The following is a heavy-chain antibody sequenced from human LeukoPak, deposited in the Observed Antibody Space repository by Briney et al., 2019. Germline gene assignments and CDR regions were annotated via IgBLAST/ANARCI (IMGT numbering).Heavy chain of an antibody. J-gene: IGHJ3*02. Sequence: ASVKVSCKASGYTFTSYDINWVRQATGQGLEWMGWMNPNSGNTGYAQKFQGRVTMTRDTSTSTVYMELSSLRSEDTAVYYCARSGNHIVAVTATLDAFDIWGQGTMVTVSS. CDR3: ARSGNHIVAVTATLDAFDI. D-gene: IGHD2-21*02. CDR2: MNPNSGNT. V-gene: IGHV1-8*01. CDR1: GYTFTSYD.